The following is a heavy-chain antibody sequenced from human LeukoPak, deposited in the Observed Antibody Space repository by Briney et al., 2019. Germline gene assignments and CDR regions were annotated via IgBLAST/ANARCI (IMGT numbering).Heavy chain of an antibody. CDR2: INPSGGST. CDR1: GYTFISYY. V-gene: IGHV1-46*01. CDR3: ARDSGMVRGTVDY. Sequence: ASVTVSCKSSGYTFISYYMYWVRQAPGQGLEWMGIINPSGGSTSYAQKFQGRVTMTRDTSTSTVYMELSSLRSEDTAVYYCARDSGMVRGTVDYWGQGTLATVSS. D-gene: IGHD3-10*01. J-gene: IGHJ4*02.